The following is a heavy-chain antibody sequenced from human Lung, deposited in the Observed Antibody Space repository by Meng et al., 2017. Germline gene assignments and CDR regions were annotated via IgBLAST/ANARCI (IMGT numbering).Heavy chain of an antibody. CDR3: ARDSTVGLRFPKF. D-gene: IGHD5-12*01. CDR2: ISAYSGNT. CDR1: GYTFTRYY. J-gene: IGHJ4*02. V-gene: IGHV1-18*04. Sequence: QVQLVQSGAEVKKPGASVKVSCKASGYTFTRYYMHWVRQAPGQGLEWMGWISAYSGNTNYAQKFQGRVTMTTDTSTSTAYMELRSLRSDDTAVYYCARDSTVGLRFPKFWGQGTLVTVSS.